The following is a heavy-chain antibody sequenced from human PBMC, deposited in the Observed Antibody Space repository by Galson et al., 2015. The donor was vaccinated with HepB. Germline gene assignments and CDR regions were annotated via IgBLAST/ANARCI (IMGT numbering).Heavy chain of an antibody. D-gene: IGHD1-26*01. CDR1: GYTFTSYY. CDR2: INPSGGST. CDR3: ARQLPNAPRVAKWELRYNWFDP. V-gene: IGHV1-46*04. J-gene: IGHJ5*02. Sequence: SVKVSCKASGYTFTSYYMHWVRQAPGQGLEWMGIINPSGGSTSYAQKLQGRVTMTRDTSTSTVYMELSSLRSEDTAVYYCARQLPNAPRVAKWELRYNWFDPWGQGTLVTVSS.